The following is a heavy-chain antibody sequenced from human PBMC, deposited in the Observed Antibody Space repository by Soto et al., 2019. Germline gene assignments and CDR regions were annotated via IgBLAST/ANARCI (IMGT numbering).Heavy chain of an antibody. CDR2: ISYDGSNK. CDR1: GFTFSSYP. Sequence: GGSLRLSCAASGFTFSSYPMHWVRQAPGKGLEWVAVISYDGSNKDYADSVKGRFTISRDNSKNTLYLQMNSLRAEDTAVYYCARPDYYDSRRAGMDVWGQGTTVTVSS. V-gene: IGHV3-30-3*01. D-gene: IGHD3-22*01. J-gene: IGHJ6*02. CDR3: ARPDYYDSRRAGMDV.